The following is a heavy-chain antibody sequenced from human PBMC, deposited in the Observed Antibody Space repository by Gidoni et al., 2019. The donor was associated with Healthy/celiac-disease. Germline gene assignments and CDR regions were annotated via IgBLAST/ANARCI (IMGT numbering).Heavy chain of an antibody. D-gene: IGHD3-22*01. V-gene: IGHV1-69*06. CDR1: GGTFSSYA. J-gene: IGHJ4*02. Sequence: QVQLVQSGAEVKKPGSSVTVSCKASGGTFSSYAISWVRQAPGQGLEWMGGIIPIFGTANYAQKFQGRVAITADKSTSTAYMELSSLRSDDTAVYYCARNYDSSGYYYFDYWGQGTLVTVSS. CDR3: ARNYDSSGYYYFDY. CDR2: IIPIFGTA.